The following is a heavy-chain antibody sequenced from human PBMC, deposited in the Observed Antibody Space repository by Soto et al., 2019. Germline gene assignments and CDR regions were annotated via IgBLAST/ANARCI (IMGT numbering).Heavy chain of an antibody. CDR1: RFSFTNAW. Sequence: EVQLVESGGGFVQPGGSLRLSCVASRFSFTNAWMSWVRQAPGKGPEWVGRIKSKTDGGTADYAAPVKGRVTISRDDSQNTLYPHMDSLKTADTALYHCSTDIGIYGLDIWGQGTTVTVSS. CDR2: IKSKTDGGTA. V-gene: IGHV3-15*01. CDR3: STDIGIYGLDI. J-gene: IGHJ6*02. D-gene: IGHD1-26*01.